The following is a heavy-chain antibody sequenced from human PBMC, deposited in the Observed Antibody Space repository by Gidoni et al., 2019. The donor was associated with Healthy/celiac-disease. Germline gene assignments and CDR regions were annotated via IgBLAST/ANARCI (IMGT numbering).Heavy chain of an antibody. V-gene: IGHV4-34*01. CDR2: INHSGST. D-gene: IGHD6-19*01. CDR1: GGSFSGYY. Sequence: QVQLQQWGAGLLKPSETLSLTCAVYGGSFSGYYWSWIRQPPGKGLEWIGEINHSGSTNYNPSLKSRVTISVDTSKNQFSLKLSSVTAADTAVYYCARGIRQWLTRGRSKAGGGVYFQHWGQGTLVTVSS. CDR3: ARGIRQWLTRGRSKAGGGVYFQH. J-gene: IGHJ1*01.